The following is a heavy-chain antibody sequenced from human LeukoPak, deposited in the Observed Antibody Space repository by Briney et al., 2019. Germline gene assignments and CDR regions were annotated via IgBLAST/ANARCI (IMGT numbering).Heavy chain of an antibody. CDR2: LHFDATSK. V-gene: IGHV3-30*02. J-gene: IGHJ3*02. CDR1: GSNFGSYA. D-gene: IGHD2-21*02. CDR3: AKRRVMTVVTISSAAFDI. Sequence: GVTLRLSCVASGSNFGSYAVHWVPQAPGKGWVWVTSLHFDATSKFYRDAVQGRFTVSRANCKNNVDLQIQSSRTEDTAVYYCAKRRVMTVVTISSAAFDIWGQGTMVSVS.